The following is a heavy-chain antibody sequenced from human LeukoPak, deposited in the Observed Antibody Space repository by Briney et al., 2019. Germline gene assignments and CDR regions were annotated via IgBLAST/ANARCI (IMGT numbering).Heavy chain of an antibody. CDR2: IPSNGGST. J-gene: IGHJ4*02. D-gene: IGHD6-13*01. CDR3: VKDIAAARDY. V-gene: IGHV3-64D*09. Sequence: GGSLRLSCSASGFTFSSYAMHWVRQAPGKGLEYVSAIPSNGGSTYYADSVKGRFTISRDNSKNTLYLQMSSLRAEDTAVYYCVKDIAAARDYWGQGTLVTVP. CDR1: GFTFSSYA.